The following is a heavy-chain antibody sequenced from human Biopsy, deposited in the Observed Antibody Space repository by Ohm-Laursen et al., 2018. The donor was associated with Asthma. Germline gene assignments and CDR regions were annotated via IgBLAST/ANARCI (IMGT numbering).Heavy chain of an antibody. CDR2: ITWDSATT. D-gene: IGHD3-10*01. CDR3: AKDLYGSGSYNLIA. Sequence: SLRLSCTAPGFIFDDYIIHWVRQAPGKGLEWVSHITWDSATTVYADSVKGRFTVSRDNAKNSVYLQMNSLRVEDTAMYYCAKDLYGSGSYNLIAWGQGTLVTISS. V-gene: IGHV3-9*01. J-gene: IGHJ4*02. CDR1: GFIFDDYI.